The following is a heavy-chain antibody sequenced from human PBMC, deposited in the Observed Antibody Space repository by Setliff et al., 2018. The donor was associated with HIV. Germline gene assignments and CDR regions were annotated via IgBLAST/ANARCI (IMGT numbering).Heavy chain of an antibody. V-gene: IGHV4-4*02. J-gene: IGHJ4*02. CDR1: GGPLNSRNW. D-gene: IGHD3-16*01. Sequence: SETLSLTCAVSGGPLNSRNWWSWVRQPPGKGLEWIGNIYQSGTTYYNSSLTSRVTISVDTSRSQFSLTLKSVTAADSAIYYCVTGPGGPVGRDPPNGYWGQGILVTVSS. CDR3: VTGPGGPVGRDPPNGY. CDR2: IYQSGTT.